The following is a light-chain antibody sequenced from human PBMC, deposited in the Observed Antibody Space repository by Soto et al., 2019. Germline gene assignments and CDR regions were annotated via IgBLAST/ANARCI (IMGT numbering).Light chain of an antibody. CDR2: GAS. V-gene: IGKV3-20*01. CDR1: QSFISIY. CDR3: QQYDSSPRT. J-gene: IGKJ1*01. Sequence: ENVLTQFPDTLSLSPGQRATLSCRASQSFISIYLAWYQQKPGQAPRLLIYGASTRATGIPARFSGSGSGTEFTLTISSLQSEDFAVYWCQQYDSSPRTFGQGTKVNIK.